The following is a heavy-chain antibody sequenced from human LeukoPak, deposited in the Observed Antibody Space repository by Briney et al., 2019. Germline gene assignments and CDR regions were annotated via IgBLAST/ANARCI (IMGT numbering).Heavy chain of an antibody. V-gene: IGHV1-2*04. CDR3: ARDRDRYGAGPFDY. CDR2: INPNSGGT. J-gene: IGHJ4*01. Sequence: ASVKVSCKASGYTFTGYYMHWVRQAPGQGLEWMGWINPNSGGTNYAQKFQGWVTMTRDTSISTAYMELSRLRSDDTAVYYCARDRDRYGAGPFDYWGQGTLVTVSS. D-gene: IGHD3-10*01. CDR1: GYTFTGYY.